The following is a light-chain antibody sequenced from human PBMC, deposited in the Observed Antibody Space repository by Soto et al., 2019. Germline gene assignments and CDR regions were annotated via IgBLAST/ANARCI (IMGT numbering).Light chain of an antibody. CDR1: QRVIYDY. CDR2: AAS. J-gene: IGKJ2*01. CDR3: QHYDSSPPYT. V-gene: IGKV3-20*01. Sequence: EIVLTQSPGTLSLSPGERATLSCRASQRVIYDYLAWYQQKSGQAPRLLIYAASNRATGVPGRFSGSGSATDFTLTISRLEPEDSAVYYCQHYDSSPPYTFGQGTKLEIK.